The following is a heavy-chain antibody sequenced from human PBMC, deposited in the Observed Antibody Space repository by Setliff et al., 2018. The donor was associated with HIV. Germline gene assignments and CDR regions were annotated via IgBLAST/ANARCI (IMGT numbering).Heavy chain of an antibody. CDR1: GDTFSSYT. J-gene: IGHJ5*02. Sequence: VKVSCKASGDTFSSYTISWVRQAPGQGLEWMGGIIPIFDAAHYAQKFQGRVTITADKSTSTVYMELSSLRSEDTAVYYCARDTGYYDSTVSPPYNWFDPWGQGTLVTVSS. V-gene: IGHV1-69*13. D-gene: IGHD3-22*01. CDR3: ARDTGYYDSTVSPPYNWFDP. CDR2: IIPIFDAA.